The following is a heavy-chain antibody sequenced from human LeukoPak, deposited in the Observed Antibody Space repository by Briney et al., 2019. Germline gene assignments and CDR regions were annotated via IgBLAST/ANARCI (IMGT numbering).Heavy chain of an antibody. CDR3: ARAMDTAMAGTDFDY. D-gene: IGHD5-18*01. CDR1: GFTFSSYG. J-gene: IGHJ4*02. CDR2: IWYDGSNK. Sequence: GGSLRLSCAASGFTFSSYGMHWVRQAPGKGLEWVAVIWYDGSNKYYADSVKGRFTISRDNSKNTLYLQMNSLRAEDTAVYYCARAMDTAMAGTDFDYWGQGTLVTVPS. V-gene: IGHV3-33*01.